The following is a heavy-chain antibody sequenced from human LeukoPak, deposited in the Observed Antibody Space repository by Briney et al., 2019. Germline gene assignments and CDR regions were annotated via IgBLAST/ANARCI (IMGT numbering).Heavy chain of an antibody. D-gene: IGHD6-19*01. V-gene: IGHV3-21*04. J-gene: IGHJ4*02. CDR1: GFTFSSYS. Sequence: GGSLRLSCAASGFTFSSYSMNWVRQAPGKGLEWVSSISSSSSHIYYADSVKGRFTISRDNAKNSLYLQMNSLRAEDTAVYYCARAGDSSGWYETNYWGQGTLVTVSS. CDR3: ARAGDSSGWYETNY. CDR2: ISSSSSHI.